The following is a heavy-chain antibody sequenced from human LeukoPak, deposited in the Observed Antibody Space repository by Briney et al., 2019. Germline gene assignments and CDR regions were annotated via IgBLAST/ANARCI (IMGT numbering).Heavy chain of an antibody. V-gene: IGHV7-4-1*02. Sequence: GGSLRLSCAASGFTFTSYAMNWVRQAPGQGLEWMEWINTNTGNPTYAQGFTGRFVFSLDTSVSTAYLQVSSLKAEDTAVYYCARVQYYYDSSGYFLQSVDAFDIWGQGTMVTVSS. J-gene: IGHJ3*02. D-gene: IGHD3-22*01. CDR3: ARVQYYYDSSGYFLQSVDAFDI. CDR2: INTNTGNP. CDR1: GFTFTSYA.